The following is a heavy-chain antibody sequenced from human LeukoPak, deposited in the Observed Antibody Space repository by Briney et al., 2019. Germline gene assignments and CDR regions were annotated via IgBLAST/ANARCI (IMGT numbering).Heavy chain of an antibody. V-gene: IGHV3-48*03. CDR3: ARDSYSSGLSY. Sequence: GGSLRLSCAASGFTFSSYEMNWVRQAPGKGLEWVSYISSSGSTIYYADSVEGRFTISRDNAKNSLYLQMNSLRAEDTAVYYCARDSYSSGLSYWGQGTLVTVSS. CDR1: GFTFSSYE. J-gene: IGHJ4*02. D-gene: IGHD6-19*01. CDR2: ISSSGSTI.